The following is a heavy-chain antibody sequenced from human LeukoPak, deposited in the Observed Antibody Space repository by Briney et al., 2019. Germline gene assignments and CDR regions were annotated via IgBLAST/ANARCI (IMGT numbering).Heavy chain of an antibody. J-gene: IGHJ3*02. CDR3: ARRSEWELLAVGAFDI. V-gene: IGHV3-21*01. D-gene: IGHD1-26*01. CDR1: GFTVSSYS. CDR2: ISSSSSYI. Sequence: GGSLRLSCAASGFTVSSYSMNWVRQAPGKGLEWVSSISSSSSYIYYADSVKGRFTISRDNAKNSLYLQMNSLRAEDTAVYYCARRSEWELLAVGAFDIWGQGTMVTVSS.